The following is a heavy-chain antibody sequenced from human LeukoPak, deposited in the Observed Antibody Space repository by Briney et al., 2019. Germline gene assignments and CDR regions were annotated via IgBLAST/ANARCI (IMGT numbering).Heavy chain of an antibody. V-gene: IGHV3-48*01. Sequence: PGGSLRLSCEASGFILSPYSMNWVRQAPGKGLEWVSYISSISTTIYYADSVKGRFTISRDNAKNSLYLQMNSLRAEDTAVYYCARDLNFDYWGQGTLVTVSS. CDR3: ARDLNFDY. CDR2: ISSISTTI. J-gene: IGHJ4*02. CDR1: GFILSPYS.